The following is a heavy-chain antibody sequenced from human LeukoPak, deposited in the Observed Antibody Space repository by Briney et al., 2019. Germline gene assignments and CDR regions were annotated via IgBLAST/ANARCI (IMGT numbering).Heavy chain of an antibody. CDR3: AKGRLDWLSLDY. CDR2: ISGSGGST. J-gene: IGHJ4*02. D-gene: IGHD3-9*01. CDR1: GFTFSSYA. V-gene: IGHV3-23*01. Sequence: PGGSLRLSCAASGFTFSSYAMSWVRQAPGKGLEWVSAISGSGGSTYYADSVRGRFTISRDNSKNTLYLQMNSLRAEDTAVYYCAKGRLDWLSLDYWGRGTLVTVSS.